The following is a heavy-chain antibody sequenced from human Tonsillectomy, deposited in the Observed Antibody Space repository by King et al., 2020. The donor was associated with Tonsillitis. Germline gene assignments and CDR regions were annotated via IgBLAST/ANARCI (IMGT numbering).Heavy chain of an antibody. CDR3: VRDMGYCSSSSCYVYFDY. CDR2: ISGSSSYI. Sequence: QLVQSGGGLVKPGGSLRLSCAASGFTFSSYTMNWVRQAPGKGLEWVSSISGSSSYIYYADSVKGRFTISRDNAKNSLYLQMNILRAEDTAVYNCVRDMGYCSSSSCYVYFDYWGQGTLVTVSS. CDR1: GFTFSSYT. J-gene: IGHJ4*02. V-gene: IGHV3-21*01. D-gene: IGHD2-2*01.